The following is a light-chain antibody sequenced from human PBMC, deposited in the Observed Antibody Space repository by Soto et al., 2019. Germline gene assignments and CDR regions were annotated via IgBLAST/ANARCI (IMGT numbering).Light chain of an antibody. Sequence: QSALTQPRSVSGSPGESVTISCSGTSSDVGSYNYVSWYQQYPGKAPKVMIYDVTNRPSGVPDRFSGSKSGNTASLIIRGLQAENEADYFCSSYSSKTPPYVFGTGTKSPS. CDR3: SSYSSKTPPYV. V-gene: IGLV2-11*01. CDR1: SSDVGSYNY. CDR2: DVT. J-gene: IGLJ1*01.